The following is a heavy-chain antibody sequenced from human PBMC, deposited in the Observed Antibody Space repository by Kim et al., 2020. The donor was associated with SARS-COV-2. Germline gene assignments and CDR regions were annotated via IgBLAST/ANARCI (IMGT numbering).Heavy chain of an antibody. CDR2: ISSSSSTI. Sequence: GGSLRLSCAASGFTFSSYSMNWVRQAPGKGLEWVSYISSSSSTIYYADSVKGRFTISRDNAKNSLYLQMNSLRAEDTAVYYCAGPDGEGDPRNFDYWGQGTLVTVSS. CDR1: GFTFSSYS. CDR3: AGPDGEGDPRNFDY. D-gene: IGHD3-10*01. V-gene: IGHV3-48*01. J-gene: IGHJ4*02.